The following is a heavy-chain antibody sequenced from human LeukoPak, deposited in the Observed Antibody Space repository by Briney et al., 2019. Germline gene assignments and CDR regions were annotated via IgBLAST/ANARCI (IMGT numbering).Heavy chain of an antibody. CDR2: INSDGSSI. Sequence: PGGSLRLSCAASGFTFSSYWMHWVRQAPGKGLVWVSRINSDGSSIAYADSVQGRFTISRDNAKNTLYLQVSSLSVEDTAVYYCARETSTGKYPQSAPDYWGQGTLVTVSS. CDR3: ARETSTGKYPQSAPDY. V-gene: IGHV3-74*01. J-gene: IGHJ4*02. D-gene: IGHD2-8*02. CDR1: GFTFSSYW.